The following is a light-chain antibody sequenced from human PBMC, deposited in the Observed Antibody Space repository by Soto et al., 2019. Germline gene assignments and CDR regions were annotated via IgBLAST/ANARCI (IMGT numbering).Light chain of an antibody. V-gene: IGKV3-15*01. CDR3: QHYNNWPLT. CDR1: QSVRSN. CDR2: GAS. J-gene: IGKJ4*01. Sequence: ETVITQSPPTLSVSPGERATISCRASQSVRSNLAWYQQKPGQAPRLLIYGASTRATGIPARFSGSGSGTEFTLTISSLQSEDFAIYYCQHYNNWPLTFGGGTKVDIK.